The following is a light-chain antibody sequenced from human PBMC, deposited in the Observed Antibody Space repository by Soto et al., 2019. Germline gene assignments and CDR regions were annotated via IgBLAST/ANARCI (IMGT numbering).Light chain of an antibody. CDR2: EVS. Sequence: QSVLTQPASVSGSPGQSITISCTGTSNDIGDYNYVSWYRQHPGKAPKLMIYEVSNRPSGVSNRFSGSKSGTTASLTIAGLQAEDEADYYCSSYTSRNTLVFGGGTKLTVL. CDR3: SSYTSRNTLV. J-gene: IGLJ2*01. V-gene: IGLV2-14*01. CDR1: SNDIGDYNY.